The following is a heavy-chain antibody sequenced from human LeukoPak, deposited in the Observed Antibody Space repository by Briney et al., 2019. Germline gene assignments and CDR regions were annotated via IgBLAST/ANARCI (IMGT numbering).Heavy chain of an antibody. Sequence: GGSLRLSCAASGFTFSSYWMSWVRQAPGKGLEWVANIKQDGSEKYYVGSVKGRFTISRDNAKNSLYLQMNSLRAEDTAVYYCAREDDFWSGPFYYYYGMDVWGQGTTVTVSS. J-gene: IGHJ6*02. CDR3: AREDDFWSGPFYYYYGMDV. V-gene: IGHV3-7*01. CDR2: IKQDGSEK. CDR1: GFTFSSYW. D-gene: IGHD3-3*01.